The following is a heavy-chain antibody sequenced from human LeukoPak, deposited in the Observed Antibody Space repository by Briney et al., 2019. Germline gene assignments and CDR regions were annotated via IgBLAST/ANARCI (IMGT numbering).Heavy chain of an antibody. J-gene: IGHJ4*02. Sequence: GGSLRLSCAASGFTVSSKYMSWVRQAPGKGLEWVAVISYDGSKTYYADSVKGRFTISRDNSKNTVYLQMNSLSTEDTAMYYCARDQSSGGRWLVYWGRGTLVTVSS. CDR3: ARDQSSGGRWLVY. V-gene: IGHV3-30-3*01. D-gene: IGHD2-15*01. CDR1: GFTVSSKY. CDR2: ISYDGSKT.